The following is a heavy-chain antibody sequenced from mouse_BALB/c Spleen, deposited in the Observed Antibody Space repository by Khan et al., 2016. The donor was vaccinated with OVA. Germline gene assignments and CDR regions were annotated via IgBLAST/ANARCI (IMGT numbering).Heavy chain of an antibody. CDR2: IDPPNGNT. V-gene: IGHV14-3*02. Sequence: QSLECIGRIDPPNGNTKYDPKFQGKATITADTSSNTAYLQLSSLTSEDTAVYYCARMARKWGQGTTLTVSS. J-gene: IGHJ2*01. CDR3: ARMARK.